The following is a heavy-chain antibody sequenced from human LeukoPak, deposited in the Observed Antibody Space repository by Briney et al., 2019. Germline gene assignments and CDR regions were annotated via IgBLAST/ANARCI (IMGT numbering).Heavy chain of an antibody. V-gene: IGHV1-69*13. CDR2: IIPIFGTA. CDR3: ARGVYTMVRGVAPYGMDV. Sequence: SVKVSCTASGGTFSSYAISWVRQPPGQGLEWMGGIIPIFGTANYAQKFQGRVTITADESTSTAYMELSSLRSEDTAVYYCARGVYTMVRGVAPYGMDVWGKGTTVTVSS. D-gene: IGHD3-10*01. CDR1: GGTFSSYA. J-gene: IGHJ6*04.